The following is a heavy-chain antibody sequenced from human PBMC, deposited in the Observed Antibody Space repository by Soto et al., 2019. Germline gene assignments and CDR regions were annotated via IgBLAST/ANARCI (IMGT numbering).Heavy chain of an antibody. J-gene: IGHJ4*02. D-gene: IGHD6-6*01. Sequence: PSETLSLTCSLYSGSLIVYYWSWIRQPPGKGLEWIGEISPSGTTNYSPSLKSRVTISVDRSKNQFSLNLTSLTAADTAVYYCARAPKVSGSAQTRPDFWGQGSLVTVSS. V-gene: IGHV4-34*01. CDR3: ARAPKVSGSAQTRPDF. CDR2: ISPSGTT. CDR1: SGSLIVYY.